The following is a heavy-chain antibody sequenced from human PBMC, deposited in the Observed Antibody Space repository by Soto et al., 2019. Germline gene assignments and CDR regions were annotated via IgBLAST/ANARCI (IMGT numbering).Heavy chain of an antibody. Sequence: QVQLVESGGGVVQPGRSLRLSCAASGFTFSSYGMHWVRQAPGKGLEWVAVISYDGSNKYYADSVKGRFTISRDNSKNTLYLQMNSLRAEDTAVYYCATSLDYYDTSGYLGHLKLDYWGQGTLVTVSS. D-gene: IGHD3-22*01. V-gene: IGHV3-30*03. CDR1: GFTFSSYG. CDR3: ATSLDYYDTSGYLGHLKLDY. J-gene: IGHJ4*02. CDR2: ISYDGSNK.